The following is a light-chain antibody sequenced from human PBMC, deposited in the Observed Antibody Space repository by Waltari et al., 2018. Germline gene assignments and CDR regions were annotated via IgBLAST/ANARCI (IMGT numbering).Light chain of an antibody. Sequence: QSALTQPASVSGSPGQSITISCPGSTSDVGGYNLFSWYRQFPTKAPQPIIYEGTRRPSGVSSRFSASKSGNTASLTISGLQAEDEALYFCSSYARSDNSVLFGGGTQLSVL. V-gene: IGLV2-23*01. J-gene: IGLJ2*01. CDR1: TSDVGGYNL. CDR3: SSYARSDNSVL. CDR2: EGT.